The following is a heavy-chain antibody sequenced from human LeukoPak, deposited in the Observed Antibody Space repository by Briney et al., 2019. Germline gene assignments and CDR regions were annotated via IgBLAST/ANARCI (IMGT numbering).Heavy chain of an antibody. Sequence: ASVKVSCKASGYTFTGYYMHWVRQAPGQGLEWMGWINPNSGVTNYAQKFQGRVTMTRDTSISTAYMELSRLRSDDTAVYYCVPSATWEYYFDYWGQGTLVTVSS. CDR2: INPNSGVT. J-gene: IGHJ4*02. CDR3: VPSATWEYYFDY. CDR1: GYTFTGYY. D-gene: IGHD5-12*01. V-gene: IGHV1-2*02.